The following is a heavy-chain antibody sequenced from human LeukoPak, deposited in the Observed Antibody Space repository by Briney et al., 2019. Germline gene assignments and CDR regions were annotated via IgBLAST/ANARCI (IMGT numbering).Heavy chain of an antibody. V-gene: IGHV1-46*01. CDR2: INPSDDST. CDR3: ARDPQGYCSGGSCYSGDY. D-gene: IGHD2-15*01. Sequence: ASVKVSCKASGYTFTSYDINWVRQAPGQGLEWMGIINPSDDSTRYAQKFQGRVTMTKDTSTNTVYMHLSSLSSDDTAVYYCARDPQGYCSGGSCYSGDYWGQGTLVTVSS. CDR1: GYTFTSYD. J-gene: IGHJ4*02.